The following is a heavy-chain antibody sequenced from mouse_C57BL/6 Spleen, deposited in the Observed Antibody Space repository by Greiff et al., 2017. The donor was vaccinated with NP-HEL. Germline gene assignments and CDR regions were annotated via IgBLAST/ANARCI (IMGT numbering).Heavy chain of an antibody. D-gene: IGHD1-1*01. CDR3: ARSHYYGSSYERDFDY. CDR2: IDPSDSYT. Sequence: QVQLQQPGAELVMPGASVKLSCKASGYTFISYWMHWVKQRPGQGLEWIGEIDPSDSYTNYNQKFKGKSTLTVDKSSSTAYMQLSSLTSEDSAVYYCARSHYYGSSYERDFDYWGQGTTLTVSS. J-gene: IGHJ2*01. V-gene: IGHV1-69*01. CDR1: GYTFISYW.